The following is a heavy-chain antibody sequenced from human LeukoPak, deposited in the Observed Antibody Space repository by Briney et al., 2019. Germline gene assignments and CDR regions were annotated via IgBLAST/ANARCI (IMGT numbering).Heavy chain of an antibody. Sequence: GGSLRLSCAASGFTFSSYWMHWVRQAPGRGLVWVSRINSDGSSTSYADSVKGRFTISRDNAKNSLYLQMNSLRAEDTAVYYCARTYYDILTGYSNVLDYWGQGTLVTVSS. V-gene: IGHV3-74*01. CDR1: GFTFSSYW. CDR3: ARTYYDILTGYSNVLDY. J-gene: IGHJ4*02. CDR2: INSDGSST. D-gene: IGHD3-9*01.